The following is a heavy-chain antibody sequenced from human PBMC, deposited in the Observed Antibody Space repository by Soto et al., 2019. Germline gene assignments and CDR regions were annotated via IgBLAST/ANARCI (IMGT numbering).Heavy chain of an antibody. Sequence: XSVKVSCTASGYPLTSFGISWVRQAPGQGLEWIGWISVYSGKTNYVQKFQDRVTMTADTSTSTGYMELRSLRSDDTAVYYCERGGAQWELLPDYWGQGTLVTVSS. CDR3: ERGGAQWELLPDY. V-gene: IGHV1-18*04. J-gene: IGHJ4*02. CDR1: GYPLTSFG. CDR2: ISVYSGKT. D-gene: IGHD1-26*01.